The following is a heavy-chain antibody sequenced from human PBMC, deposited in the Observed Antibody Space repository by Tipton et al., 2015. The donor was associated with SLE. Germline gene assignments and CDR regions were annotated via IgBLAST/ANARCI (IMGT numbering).Heavy chain of an antibody. J-gene: IGHJ6*03. CDR3: ARDGGAAAESYNYYMDV. Sequence: LRLPCTVSGGSIFSYYWSWIRQPPGKGLEWIGYIYFSGSTNYNPSLRSRVTMSIDTSNNQFSLKLSSVTAADTAVYFCARDGGAAAESYNYYMDVWGRGTTVTVSS. CDR1: GGSIFSYY. D-gene: IGHD6-13*01. V-gene: IGHV4-59*01. CDR2: IYFSGST.